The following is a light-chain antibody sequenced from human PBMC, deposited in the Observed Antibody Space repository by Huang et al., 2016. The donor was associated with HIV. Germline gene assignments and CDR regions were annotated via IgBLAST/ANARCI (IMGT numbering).Light chain of an antibody. CDR2: DAS. CDR1: QSIGKY. J-gene: IGKJ4*01. V-gene: IGKV3-11*01. CDR3: QECDTWPRLT. Sequence: TVLTQSPATLSLSPGERANLSCRASQSIGKYLAWYQQKPGQPPRLLIYDASKRAPDIPTRFNCTASGTDFTLTISNLEPEDSAVYYCQECDTWPRLTLGGGTKLEIK.